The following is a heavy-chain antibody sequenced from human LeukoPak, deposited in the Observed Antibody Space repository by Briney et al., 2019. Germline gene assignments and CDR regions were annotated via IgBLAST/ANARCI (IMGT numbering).Heavy chain of an antibody. D-gene: IGHD2-2*01. J-gene: IGHJ6*03. CDR3: ARGGLYCSSTSCSNYYYYYMDV. CDR2: ISSSSSYI. Sequence: GGSLRLSCAASGFTFSSYSMNWVRQAPGKGPEWVSSISSSSSYIYYADSVKGRFTISRDNAKNSLYLQMNSLRAEDTAVYYCARGGLYCSSTSCSNYYYYYMDVWGKGTTVTVSS. CDR1: GFTFSSYS. V-gene: IGHV3-21*01.